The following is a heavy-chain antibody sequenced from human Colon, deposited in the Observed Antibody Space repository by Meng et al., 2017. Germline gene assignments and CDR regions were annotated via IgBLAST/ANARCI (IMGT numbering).Heavy chain of an antibody. CDR2: IYYSGST. CDR3: ASLQLGLNIEADY. J-gene: IGHJ4*02. CDR1: GGSISSYY. V-gene: IGHV4-59*01. Sequence: QVQLQESGPGLGKPSETLSLTCTVSGGSISSYYWSWIRQHPGKGLEWIGYIYYSGSTKYNPSLKSRVTISVDTSKNQFSLNLSSVTAADTAVYYCASLQLGLNIEADYWGQGTLVTVSS. D-gene: IGHD1-7*01.